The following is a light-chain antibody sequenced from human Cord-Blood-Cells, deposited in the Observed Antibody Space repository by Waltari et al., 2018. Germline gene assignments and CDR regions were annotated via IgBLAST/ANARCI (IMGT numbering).Light chain of an antibody. Sequence: EIVMTQSPATLSVSPGERATLSGRASQSVSSNLAWYQQKPGQAPRRLIYGASTRANGIPARFSGSGSGTEFTLTISSLQSEDFAVYYCQQYNNWPPWTFGQGTKVEIK. V-gene: IGKV3-15*01. J-gene: IGKJ1*01. CDR2: GAS. CDR3: QQYNNWPPWT. CDR1: QSVSSN.